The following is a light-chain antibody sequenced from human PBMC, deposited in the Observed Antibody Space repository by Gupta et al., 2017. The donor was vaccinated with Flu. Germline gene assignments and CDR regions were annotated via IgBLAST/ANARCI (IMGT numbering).Light chain of an antibody. J-gene: IGLJ3*02. CDR3: SSYTSRSALEL. Sequence: QSALTQPASVSGSPGQSITISCTGTSSDVGGYNYVSWYQQHAGKAPKLMIYEVSNRPSGVSNRCSGSKSGNTASLTISGLQAEDEADYYCSSYTSRSALELFGGGTKLTVL. CDR1: SSDVGGYNY. V-gene: IGLV2-14*01. CDR2: EVS.